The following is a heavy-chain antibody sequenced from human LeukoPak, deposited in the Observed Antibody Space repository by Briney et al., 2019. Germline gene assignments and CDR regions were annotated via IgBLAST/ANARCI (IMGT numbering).Heavy chain of an antibody. CDR1: GFTFSSYA. J-gene: IGHJ4*02. CDR2: ISYDGSNK. CDR3: ARRATTERGHSYGLDY. Sequence: GGSLRLSCAASGFTFSSYAMHWVRQAPGKGLEWVAVISYDGSNKYHADSVKGRITISRDNAKKSLYLQMNSLRAEDTAVYYCARRATTERGHSYGLDYWGQGTLVTVSS. V-gene: IGHV3-30*04. D-gene: IGHD5-18*01.